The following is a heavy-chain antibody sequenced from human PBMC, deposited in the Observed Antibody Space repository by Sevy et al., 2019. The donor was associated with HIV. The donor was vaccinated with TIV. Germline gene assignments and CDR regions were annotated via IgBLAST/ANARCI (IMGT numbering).Heavy chain of an antibody. D-gene: IGHD3-22*01. V-gene: IGHV1-24*01. CDR3: AITREYYSDSSGYFDY. CDR1: GYTLTEFS. J-gene: IGHJ4*02. Sequence: VSVKVSCKISGYTLTEFSMHWVRQVPGKGLEWMGSFDPEDAKTIYAQKFQGRVTMTEDKSTDTAYMELRSLRSEDTAMYYCAITREYYSDSSGYFDYWGQGTLVTVSS. CDR2: FDPEDAKT.